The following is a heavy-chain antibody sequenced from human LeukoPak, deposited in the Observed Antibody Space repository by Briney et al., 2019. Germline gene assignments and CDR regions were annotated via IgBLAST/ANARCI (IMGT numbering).Heavy chain of an antibody. J-gene: IGHJ4*02. CDR1: GYLFTKFW. Sequence: GESLTISCKGSGYLFTKFWIVWVRQMPGKGLEWIGIIYAGESDTRYSPTFQGQVTMSVDRSISTAYLQWSSLKTSDTAIYYCARTHNSMMTTYNDHWGQGTLVTVSS. D-gene: IGHD5-24*01. CDR2: IYAGESDT. V-gene: IGHV5-51*01. CDR3: ARTHNSMMTTYNDH.